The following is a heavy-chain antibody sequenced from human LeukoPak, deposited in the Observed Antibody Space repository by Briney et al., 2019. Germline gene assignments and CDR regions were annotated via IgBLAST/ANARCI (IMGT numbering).Heavy chain of an antibody. J-gene: IGHJ4*02. D-gene: IGHD3-10*01. Sequence: GASVKVSCKASGYSFPSYGISWVRQAPGQGPEWMGWISPYNDNTNYAQKLQGRATLTTDTSTSTACMELRSLRSDDTAVYYCARHFYGSGTYYHFDYWGQGTLVTVSS. V-gene: IGHV1-18*01. CDR2: ISPYNDNT. CDR1: GYSFPSYG. CDR3: ARHFYGSGTYYHFDY.